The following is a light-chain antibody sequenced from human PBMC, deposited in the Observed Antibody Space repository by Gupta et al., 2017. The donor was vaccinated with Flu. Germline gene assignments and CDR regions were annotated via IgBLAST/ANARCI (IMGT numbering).Light chain of an antibody. V-gene: IGKV1-27*01. J-gene: IGKJ3*01. CDR1: QGISNC. Sequence: PSSLSASVGDRVTITCRSSQGISNCLAWYQQKPGKGPKLLIYAASTLQSGVPSRFSGSGSGTDFTLTISSLQPEDVATYYCQKDNSAPRTFGHGTKVDIK. CDR2: AAS. CDR3: QKDNSAPRT.